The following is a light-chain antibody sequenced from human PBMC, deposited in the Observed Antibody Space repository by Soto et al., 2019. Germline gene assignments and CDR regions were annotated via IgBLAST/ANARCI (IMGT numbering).Light chain of an antibody. V-gene: IGKV1-5*03. Sequence: DIQMTQSPSTLSASVGDRVTITCRASHSISKRLAWYQQKPGKAPKLLIQKASSLESGVPSRFSGSGSGTEFSLSISSLQPDDFATYYCQQYNRYSWTFGQGTKVDIK. CDR3: QQYNRYSWT. J-gene: IGKJ1*01. CDR2: KAS. CDR1: HSISKR.